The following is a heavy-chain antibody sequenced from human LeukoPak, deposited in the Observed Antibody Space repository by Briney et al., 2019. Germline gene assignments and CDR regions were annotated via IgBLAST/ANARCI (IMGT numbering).Heavy chain of an antibody. Sequence: PSETLSLTCAVHGGSLSGYYWSWIRQPPGKGLEWIGEIMYDGSSNYHPSLKSRVSMSVDTSKNQFSLKMTSVTAADTAVYYCARGRYYFDSSGAFYWGQGTLVTVSS. J-gene: IGHJ4*02. CDR2: IMYDGSS. CDR1: GGSLSGYY. D-gene: IGHD3-22*01. V-gene: IGHV4-34*01. CDR3: ARGRYYFDSSGAFY.